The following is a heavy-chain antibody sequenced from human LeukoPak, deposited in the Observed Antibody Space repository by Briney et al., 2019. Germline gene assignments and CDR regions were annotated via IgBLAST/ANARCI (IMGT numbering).Heavy chain of an antibody. CDR3: ARVGRRDYVWGSYRALYYFDY. Sequence: SQTLSLTCTVSGGSISSGGYYWSWIRQHPGKGLEWIGYIYYSGRTYYNPSLKSRVTISVDTSKNQFSLKLSSVTAADTAVYYCARVGRRDYVWGSYRALYYFDYWGQGTLVTVSS. V-gene: IGHV4-31*03. CDR2: IYYSGRT. CDR1: GGSISSGGYY. J-gene: IGHJ4*02. D-gene: IGHD3-16*02.